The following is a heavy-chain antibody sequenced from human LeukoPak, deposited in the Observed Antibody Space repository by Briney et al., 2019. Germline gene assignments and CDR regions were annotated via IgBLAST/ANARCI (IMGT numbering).Heavy chain of an antibody. CDR2: IIPILGIA. Sequence: SVKVSCKASGGTFSSYTISWVRQAPGQGLEWMGRIIPILGIANYAQKFQGRVTITADKSTSTAYMELSSLRSEDTAVYYRAREMVWDSRPSFDIWGQGTMVTVSS. V-gene: IGHV1-69*04. CDR3: AREMVWDSRPSFDI. CDR1: GGTFSSYT. J-gene: IGHJ3*02. D-gene: IGHD6-13*01.